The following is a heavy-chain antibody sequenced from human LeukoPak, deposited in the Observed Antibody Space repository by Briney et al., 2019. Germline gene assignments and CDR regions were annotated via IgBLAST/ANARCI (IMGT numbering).Heavy chain of an antibody. D-gene: IGHD1-26*01. CDR3: ARGAGGRYPFDY. Sequence: PGGSLRLPCAASGFTFSSYWMRWVRQAPGKGLEWVANIKQDGSEKYYVDSVKGRFTISRDNAKNSLYLQMNSLRAEDTAVYYCARGAGGRYPFDYWGQGTLVTVSS. J-gene: IGHJ4*02. CDR2: IKQDGSEK. V-gene: IGHV3-7*01. CDR1: GFTFSSYW.